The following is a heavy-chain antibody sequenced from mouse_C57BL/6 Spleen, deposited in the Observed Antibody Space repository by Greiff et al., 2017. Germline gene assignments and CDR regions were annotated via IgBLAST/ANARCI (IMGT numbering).Heavy chain of an antibody. Sequence: VQLQQPGAELVMPGASVKLSCKASGYTFTSYWMHWVKQRPGQGLEWIGEIDPSDSYTNYNQKFKGKSTLTVDKSSSTAYMQLSSLTSEDSAVYYCARREITTVVATWNYAMDYWGQGTSVTVSS. D-gene: IGHD1-1*01. J-gene: IGHJ4*01. CDR3: ARREITTVVATWNYAMDY. V-gene: IGHV1-69*01. CDR1: GYTFTSYW. CDR2: IDPSDSYT.